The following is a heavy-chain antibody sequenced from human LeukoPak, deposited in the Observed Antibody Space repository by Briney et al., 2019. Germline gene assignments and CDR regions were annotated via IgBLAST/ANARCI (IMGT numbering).Heavy chain of an antibody. CDR1: GGSISSYY. J-gene: IGHJ4*02. D-gene: IGHD3-3*01. CDR2: IYTSGST. Sequence: SETLSLTCTVSGGSISSYYWSWIRQPAGKGLEWIGRIYTSGSTNYTPSLKSRVTMSVDTSKNQFSLKLSSVTAADTAVYYCARDHYDFWSGYFDYWGQETMVTVSS. V-gene: IGHV4-4*07. CDR3: ARDHYDFWSGYFDY.